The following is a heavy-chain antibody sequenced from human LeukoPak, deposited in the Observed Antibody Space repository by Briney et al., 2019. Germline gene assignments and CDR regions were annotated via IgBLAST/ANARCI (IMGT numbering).Heavy chain of an antibody. CDR1: GFTFSSSG. J-gene: IGHJ4*02. D-gene: IGHD3-10*01. Sequence: GGSLRLSCAASGFTFSSSGMHWVRQAPGQGLEWMGWINPNSGGTNYAQKFQGRVTMTRDTSISTAYMELSRLRSDDTAVYYCARDGWFGELSFAGYWGQGTLVTVSS. V-gene: IGHV1-2*02. CDR2: INPNSGGT. CDR3: ARDGWFGELSFAGY.